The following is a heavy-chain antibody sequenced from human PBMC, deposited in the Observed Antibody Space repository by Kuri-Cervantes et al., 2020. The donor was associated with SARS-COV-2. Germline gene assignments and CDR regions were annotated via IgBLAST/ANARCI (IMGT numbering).Heavy chain of an antibody. CDR3: AKDIGLGMGIDY. J-gene: IGHJ4*02. V-gene: IGHV1-69*06. CDR2: IIPIFGTA. D-gene: IGHD7-27*01. CDR1: GGTFSSYA. Sequence: SVKVSCKASGGTFSSYAISWVRQAPGQGLEWMGGIIPIFGTANYAQKFQGRVTITADKSTSTAYMELSSLRSEDTAVYYCAKDIGLGMGIDYWGQGTLVTVSS.